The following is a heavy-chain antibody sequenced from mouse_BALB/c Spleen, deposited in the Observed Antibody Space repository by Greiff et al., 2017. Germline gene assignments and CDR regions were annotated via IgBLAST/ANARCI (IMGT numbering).Heavy chain of an antibody. CDR3: ARGRDDYDY. V-gene: IGHV5-12-1*01. Sequence: EVQVVESGGGLVKPGGSLKLSCAASGFTFSSYAMSWVRQTPEKRLEWVAYISSGGGSTYYPDTVKGRFTISRDNAKNTLYLQMSSLRSEDTAMYYCARGRDDYDYWGQGTTLTVSS. J-gene: IGHJ2*01. D-gene: IGHD2-4*01. CDR2: ISSGGGST. CDR1: GFTFSSYA.